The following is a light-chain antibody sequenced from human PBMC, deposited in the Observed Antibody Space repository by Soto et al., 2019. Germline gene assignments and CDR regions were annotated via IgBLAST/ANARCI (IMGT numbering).Light chain of an antibody. CDR1: KLGDKF. CDR2: QDS. Sequence: SYELTQPPSVSVPPGQTASITCSGDKLGDKFACWYQQKPGQSPVLVIYQDSKRPSGIPERFSGSNSGNTATLTISGTQAMDEADYYCQAWDSNTYVFGTGTKLTVL. CDR3: QAWDSNTYV. J-gene: IGLJ1*01. V-gene: IGLV3-1*01.